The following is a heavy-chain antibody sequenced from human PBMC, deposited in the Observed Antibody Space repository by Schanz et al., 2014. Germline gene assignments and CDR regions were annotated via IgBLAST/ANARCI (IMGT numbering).Heavy chain of an antibody. CDR1: GFTFSDNY. Sequence: SCAASGFTFSDNYMRWIRQAPGKGLEWVADISNDSSYENYADSMKGRFTISRDNSKNTLYLQMNRLRVEDTAVYYCARDLVRYSSRRGVFDQRGQGIVGTVFS. CDR3: ARDLVRYSSRRGVFDQ. V-gene: IGHV3-11*05. J-gene: IGHJ4*02. CDR2: ISNDSSYE. D-gene: IGHD3-10*01.